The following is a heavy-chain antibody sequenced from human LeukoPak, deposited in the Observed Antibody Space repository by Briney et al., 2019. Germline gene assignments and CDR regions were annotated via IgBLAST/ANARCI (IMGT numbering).Heavy chain of an antibody. V-gene: IGHV1-18*01. CDR2: ISAYNGNT. CDR1: GYTFTNYG. CDR3: AREVWFGELSERTLDY. J-gene: IGHJ4*02. D-gene: IGHD3-10*01. Sequence: ASVKVSCKTSGYTFTNYGITWVRQAPGQGLEWMGWISAYNGNTNYAQKFQGRVTMTTDTSTSTAYMELRSLRSDDTAVYYCAREVWFGELSERTLDYWGQGTLVTVSS.